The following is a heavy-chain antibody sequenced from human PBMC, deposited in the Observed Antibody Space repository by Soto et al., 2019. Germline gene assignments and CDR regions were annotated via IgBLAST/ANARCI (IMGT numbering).Heavy chain of an antibody. J-gene: IGHJ3*02. Sequence: EVQLVESGGGLVQPGGSLRLSCAASGFTFSSYEMSWVRQAPGKGLEWVSYISSSGSSRYYADSVKGRFTISRDNAKNSLYLQRNSLRVEDTAVYYCGRYSSSWYVAFDIWGQGTMVTVSS. D-gene: IGHD6-13*01. CDR2: ISSSGSSR. CDR1: GFTFSSYE. CDR3: GRYSSSWYVAFDI. V-gene: IGHV3-48*03.